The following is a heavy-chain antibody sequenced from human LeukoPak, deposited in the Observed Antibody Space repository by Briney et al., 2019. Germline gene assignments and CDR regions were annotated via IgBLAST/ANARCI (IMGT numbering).Heavy chain of an antibody. CDR3: ARRPRYIVVVTARRGVFDY. D-gene: IGHD2-21*02. Sequence: SETLSLTCTVSGGSINSGSYYWSWIRQPPGKGLEWIGEINHSGSTNYNPSLKSRVTISVDTSKNQFSLKLSSVTAADTAVYYCARRPRYIVVVTARRGVFDYWGQGTLVTVSS. CDR1: GGSINSGSYY. J-gene: IGHJ4*02. CDR2: INHSGST. V-gene: IGHV4-39*07.